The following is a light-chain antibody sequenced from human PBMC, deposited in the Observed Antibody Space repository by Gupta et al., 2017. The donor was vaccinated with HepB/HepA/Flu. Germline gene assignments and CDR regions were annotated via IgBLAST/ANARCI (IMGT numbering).Light chain of an antibody. V-gene: IGLV2-14*01. CDR2: DVT. J-gene: IGLJ1*01. Sequence: QSPLTKPASVFGSPGQSITISCPGTSSDVGAYNYVSWYQQHPGKAPKLMIYDVTNRPSGVSNRFSGSKSGNTASLTISGLQAEDEADYYCSSYTSSYTLVFGTGTKVTVL. CDR3: SSYTSSYTLV. CDR1: SSDVGAYNY.